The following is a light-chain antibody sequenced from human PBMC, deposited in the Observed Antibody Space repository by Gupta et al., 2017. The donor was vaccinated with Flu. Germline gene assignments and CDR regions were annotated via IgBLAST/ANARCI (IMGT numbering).Light chain of an antibody. J-gene: IGLJ1*01. CDR1: TFNIGNNY. Sequence: QSVLTQPPSASGTPGQRVTISCSGTTFNIGNNYVYWFQQLPGAAPRLLIYRVNERPSGVPDRFSASKSATSGSLAISGLRSEDEGDYFCGAWDNSLNSFVFGTGTTVTVL. CDR2: RVN. CDR3: GAWDNSLNSFV. V-gene: IGLV1-47*01.